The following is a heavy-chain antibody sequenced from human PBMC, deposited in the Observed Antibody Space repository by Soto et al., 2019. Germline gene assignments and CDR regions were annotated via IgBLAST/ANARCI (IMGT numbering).Heavy chain of an antibody. D-gene: IGHD2-8*02. CDR2: INHSGST. Sequence: SETLSLTCAVLGGSFSGYYWTWIRQPPGTGLEWIGEINHSGSTNYNPSLKSRVTISVDTSKNQFSLKLTSVTAADTAVYYCARDKITGLFAYWGQGTLVTV. CDR1: GGSFSGYY. V-gene: IGHV4-34*01. CDR3: ARDKITGLFAY. J-gene: IGHJ4*02.